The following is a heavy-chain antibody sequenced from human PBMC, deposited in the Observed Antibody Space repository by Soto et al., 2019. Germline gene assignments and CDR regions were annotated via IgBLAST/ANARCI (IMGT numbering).Heavy chain of an antibody. Sequence: SVKVSCKASGGTLRRYAISWVRQAPGRGLEWMGGIIPRFGTTSYAQTEKFQGRLTINADGHMITASMELSSLRSEDTAVYYCARGAIGDYVGYWGQGTLVTVSS. CDR1: GGTLRRYA. CDR2: IIPRFGTT. V-gene: IGHV1-69*13. D-gene: IGHD2-2*01. CDR3: ARGAIGDYVGY. J-gene: IGHJ4*02.